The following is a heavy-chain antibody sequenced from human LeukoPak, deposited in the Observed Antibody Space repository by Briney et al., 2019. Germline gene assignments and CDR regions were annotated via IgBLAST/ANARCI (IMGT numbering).Heavy chain of an antibody. CDR1: GFTFSSYA. CDR3: AREAYSYGSADFDY. V-gene: IGHV3-30*04. Sequence: GGSLRLSCAASGFTFSSYAMHWVRQAPGKGLEWVAVISYDGSNKYYADSVKGRFTISRDNSKNTLYLQMNSLRAEDTAVYYCAREAYSYGSADFDYWGQGTLVTVSS. CDR2: ISYDGSNK. J-gene: IGHJ4*02. D-gene: IGHD5-18*01.